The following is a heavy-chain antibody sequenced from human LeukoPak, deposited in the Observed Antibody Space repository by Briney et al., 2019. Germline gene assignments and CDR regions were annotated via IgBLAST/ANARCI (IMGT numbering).Heavy chain of an antibody. CDR3: AKLAAYRTHWYNVEYFQQ. CDR1: GFTFSGSA. V-gene: IGHV3-23*01. Sequence: PGGSLRLSCAASGFTFSGSAMTWVRQAPGKGLEWVSGISKGGASTYYAESVKGRFTISRDNSENTLYLQMNSLRAEDAAVYYCAKLAAYRTHWYNVEYFQQWGQGTLVTVSS. J-gene: IGHJ1*01. D-gene: IGHD1-14*01. CDR2: ISKGGAST.